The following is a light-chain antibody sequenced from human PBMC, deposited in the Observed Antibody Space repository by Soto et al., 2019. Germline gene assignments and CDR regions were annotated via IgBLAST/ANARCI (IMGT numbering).Light chain of an antibody. CDR2: EVS. CDR1: SRDVGSYNL. V-gene: IGLV2-23*02. J-gene: IGLJ1*01. CDR3: CSYAGSSTFYV. Sequence: QSVLTQPASVSGSPGQSITISCTGTSRDVGSYNLVSWYQQHPGKAPKLMIYEVSKRPSGVSNRFSGSKSGNTASLTISGLQAEDEADYYCCSYAGSSTFYVFGTVTKVTVL.